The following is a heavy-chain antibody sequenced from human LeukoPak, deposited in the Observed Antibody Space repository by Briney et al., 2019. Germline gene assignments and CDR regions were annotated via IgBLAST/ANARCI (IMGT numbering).Heavy chain of an antibody. CDR2: ISYDGSNK. CDR3: AKDETTVTTPFDY. Sequence: GGSLRLSCAASGFTFSSYAMHWVRQAPGKGLEWVAVISYDGSNKKYADSVKGRFTISRDNSKNTLYLQMNSLRAEDTAVYYCAKDETTVTTPFDYWGQGTLVTVSS. CDR1: GFTFSSYA. J-gene: IGHJ4*02. V-gene: IGHV3-30*04. D-gene: IGHD4-17*01.